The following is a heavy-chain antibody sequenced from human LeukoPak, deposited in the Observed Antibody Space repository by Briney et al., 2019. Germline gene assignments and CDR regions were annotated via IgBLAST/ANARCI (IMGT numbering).Heavy chain of an antibody. J-gene: IGHJ6*02. CDR3: ARGRGGYSGYDLDFWFSTTDGMDV. Sequence: ASVTVSCTASGGTFSSYAISWVRQAPGQGLEWMGGIIPIFGTANYAQKFQGRVTITADESTSTAYMELSSLRSEDTAVYYCARGRGGYSGYDLDFWFSTTDGMDVWGQGTTVTVSS. CDR1: GGTFSSYA. V-gene: IGHV1-69*13. CDR2: IIPIFGTA. D-gene: IGHD5-12*01.